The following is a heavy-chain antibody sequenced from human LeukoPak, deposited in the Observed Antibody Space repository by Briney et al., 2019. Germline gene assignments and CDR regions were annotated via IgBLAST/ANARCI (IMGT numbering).Heavy chain of an antibody. J-gene: IGHJ4*02. D-gene: IGHD3-3*01. V-gene: IGHV1-18*01. CDR2: ISAYNGNT. CDR1: GYTFTSYG. Sequence: ASVKVSCTASGYTFTSYGISWVRQAPGHGLEWMGWISAYNGNTNYAQKLQSRVTMTADTSTSTAYMELRGLRSDDAAVYCCAFYDFWSGYSTGEWGQGTLVTVSS. CDR3: AFYDFWSGYSTGE.